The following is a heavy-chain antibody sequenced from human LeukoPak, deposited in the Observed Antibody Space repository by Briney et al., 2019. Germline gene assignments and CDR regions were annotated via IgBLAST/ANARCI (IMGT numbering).Heavy chain of an antibody. CDR3: ARDHPSKGELSLYLP. CDR1: GFTVSSYE. Sequence: GGSLRLSCAASGFTVSSYEMNWVRQAPGKGLEWVSYISSSGSTIYYADSVKGRFTISRDNAKNSLYLQMNSLRAEDTAVYYCARDHPSKGELSLYLPWGQGTLVTVSS. V-gene: IGHV3-48*03. CDR2: ISSSGSTI. J-gene: IGHJ5*02. D-gene: IGHD3-16*02.